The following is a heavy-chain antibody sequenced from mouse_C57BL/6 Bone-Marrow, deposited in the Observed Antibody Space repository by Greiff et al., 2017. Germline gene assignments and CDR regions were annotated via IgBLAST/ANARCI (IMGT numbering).Heavy chain of an antibody. CDR1: GYTFTSYW. Sequence: QVQLQQPGAELVKPGASVKLSCKASGYTFTSYWMQWVKQRPGQGLEWIGEIDPSDSYTNYNQKFKGKATCTVDPSSSTAYMQLSSLTSEDSAVYYCAREGPITTGVAARYWYFDVWGTGTTVTVSA. CDR2: IDPSDSYT. J-gene: IGHJ1*03. CDR3: AREGPITTGVAARYWYFDV. D-gene: IGHD1-1*01. V-gene: IGHV1-50*01.